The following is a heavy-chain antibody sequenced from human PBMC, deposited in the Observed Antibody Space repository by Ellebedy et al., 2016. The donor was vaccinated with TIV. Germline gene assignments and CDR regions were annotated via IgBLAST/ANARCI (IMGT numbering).Heavy chain of an antibody. CDR1: GGSISSGGYS. V-gene: IGHV4-30-2*01. D-gene: IGHD4-17*01. CDR2: IYHSGST. J-gene: IGHJ4*02. Sequence: MPSETLSLTCAVSGGSISSGGYSWSWIRQPPGKGLEWIGYIYHSGSTYYNPSLKSRVTISVDRSKNQFSLKLSSVTAADTAVYYCARQTYGDYGFDYWGQGTLVTVSS. CDR3: ARQTYGDYGFDY.